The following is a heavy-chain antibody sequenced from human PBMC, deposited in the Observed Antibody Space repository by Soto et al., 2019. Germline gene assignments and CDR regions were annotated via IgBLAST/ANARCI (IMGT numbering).Heavy chain of an antibody. D-gene: IGHD6-13*01. Sequence: QVQLVESGGGVVQPGRSLRLSCAASGFTFSRYAMHWVRQAPGKGLQWVAVISYDGNKNYYADSVTGRFTISRDNSKNTLYLQMNSLRAEDTAVYYCARAQMTEGQQPHYYYFYTLDVWGQGTTVTGSS. V-gene: IGHV3-30-3*01. CDR1: GFTFSRYA. J-gene: IGHJ6*02. CDR2: ISYDGNKN. CDR3: ARAQMTEGQQPHYYYFYTLDV.